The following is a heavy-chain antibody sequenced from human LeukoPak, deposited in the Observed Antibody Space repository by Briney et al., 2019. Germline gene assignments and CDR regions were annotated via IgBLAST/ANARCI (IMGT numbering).Heavy chain of an antibody. J-gene: IGHJ4*02. CDR2: INVDGSST. Sequence: GGSLRLSCAASGFTFSSYWMHWVRQAPGKGLVWVSRINVDGSSTSYADSVKGRFTISRDNAKNTLYLQMNSLRAEDTAVYYCARIRIQLWDFDYWGQGTLVTVSS. D-gene: IGHD5-18*01. CDR1: GFTFSSYW. V-gene: IGHV3-74*01. CDR3: ARIRIQLWDFDY.